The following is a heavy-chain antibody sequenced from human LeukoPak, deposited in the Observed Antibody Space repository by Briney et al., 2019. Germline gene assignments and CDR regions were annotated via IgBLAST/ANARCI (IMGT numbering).Heavy chain of an antibody. J-gene: IGHJ6*02. CDR1: GGSISSYY. CDR3: ARHCSGDNCYFYGMDV. CDR2: IYYTGNT. V-gene: IGHV4-59*08. Sequence: SETLSLTCTVSGGSISSYYWSWIRQPPGKGLEWIGYIYYTGNTNYNPSLKSLVTISIDTSKNQISLKLSSVTAADTAVYYCARHCSGDNCYFYGMDVWGRGTTVTVSS. D-gene: IGHD2-15*01.